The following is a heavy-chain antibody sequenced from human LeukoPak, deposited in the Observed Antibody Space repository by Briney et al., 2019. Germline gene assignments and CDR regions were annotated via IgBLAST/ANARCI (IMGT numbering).Heavy chain of an antibody. CDR2: INAGNGNT. CDR1: GYTFTSYA. V-gene: IGHV1-3*01. J-gene: IGHJ4*02. D-gene: IGHD3-9*01. Sequence: EASVKVSCEASGYTFTSYAMHWVRQAPGQRLEWMGWINAGNGNTKYSQKFQGRVTITRDTSASTAYMELSSLRSEDTAVYYCASLPLDILTGRTAGAFDYWAREPWSPSPQ. CDR3: ASLPLDILTGRTAGAFDY.